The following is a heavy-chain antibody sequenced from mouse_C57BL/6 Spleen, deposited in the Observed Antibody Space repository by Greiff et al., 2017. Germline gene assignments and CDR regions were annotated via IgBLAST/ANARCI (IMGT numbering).Heavy chain of an antibody. CDR2: ISYDGSN. V-gene: IGHV3-6*01. CDR1: GYSITSGYY. J-gene: IGHJ3*01. D-gene: IGHD1-2*01. Sequence: EVKLQESGPGLVKPSQSLSLTCSVTGYSITSGYYWNWIRQFPGNKLEWMGYISYDGSNNYNPSLKNRISITRDTSKNQFFLKLNSVTTEDTATYYCAREGVVLRPWFAYWGQGTLVTVSA. CDR3: AREGVVLRPWFAY.